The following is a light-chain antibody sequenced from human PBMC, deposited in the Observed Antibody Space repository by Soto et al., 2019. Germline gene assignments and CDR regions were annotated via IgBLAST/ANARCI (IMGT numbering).Light chain of an antibody. V-gene: IGKV3-11*01. CDR2: EAS. Sequence: EIVLTQSPATLSLSPGERATLSCRASQSISNYLAWYQQKPGQTPRLLIYEASKRATGIPARFSGSGSGTDFTLTISSLEPGDLAVYYWQQRGNGFTFGPGTKVDI. CDR3: QQRGNGFT. CDR1: QSISNY. J-gene: IGKJ3*01.